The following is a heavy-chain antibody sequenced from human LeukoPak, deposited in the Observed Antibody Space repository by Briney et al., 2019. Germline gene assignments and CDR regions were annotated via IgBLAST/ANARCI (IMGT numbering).Heavy chain of an antibody. CDR3: ARFTHGGDFDY. CDR2: IYSGGST. CDR1: GFTLRTYW. V-gene: IGHV3-66*01. D-gene: IGHD2-21*01. J-gene: IGHJ4*02. Sequence: PGGSLRLSCAASGFTLRTYWMSWVRQAPGKGLEWVSVIYSGGSTSYADSVKGRFTISRDNSKNTLYLQMNSLRAEDTAVYYCARFTHGGDFDYWGQGTLVTVSS.